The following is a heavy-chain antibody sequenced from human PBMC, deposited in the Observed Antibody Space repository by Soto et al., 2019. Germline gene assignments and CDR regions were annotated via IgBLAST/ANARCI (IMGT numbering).Heavy chain of an antibody. CDR3: ARERPDGSRLDP. CDR1: GGSISSGDHY. J-gene: IGHJ5*02. CDR2: IYYSGST. Sequence: SETLSLTCTVSGGSISSGDHYWSWIRQPPGKGLEWIGYIYYSGSTYYNPSLKSRVTISVDTSKNQFSLKLSSVTAADTAVYYCARERPDGSRLDPWGQGTLVTVSS. D-gene: IGHD6-13*01. V-gene: IGHV4-30-4*01.